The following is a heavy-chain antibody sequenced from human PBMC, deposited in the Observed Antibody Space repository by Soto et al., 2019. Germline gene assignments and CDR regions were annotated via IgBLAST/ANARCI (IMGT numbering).Heavy chain of an antibody. CDR3: TRDASRDSSARGWFDP. Sequence: GGSLRLSCAAYGFTFRSFTMNWVRQAPGKGLEWVSTISSNSAYIYYTDALRGRFTISRDNAKNSLHLQMNSLRAEDTAVYYCTRDASRDSSARGWFDPWGPGTLVTVSS. J-gene: IGHJ5*02. D-gene: IGHD6-13*01. CDR2: ISSNSAYI. V-gene: IGHV3-21*01. CDR1: GFTFRSFT.